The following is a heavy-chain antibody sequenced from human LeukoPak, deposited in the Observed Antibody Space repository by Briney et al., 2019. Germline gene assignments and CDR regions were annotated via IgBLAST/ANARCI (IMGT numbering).Heavy chain of an antibody. CDR3: ARFGSSSSVGSSYFDY. CDR2: IYYSGST. J-gene: IGHJ4*02. CDR1: GGSTSIDY. V-gene: IGHV4-59*01. Sequence: SQTLSLTCTVSGGSTSIDYWGWIRQPPGGGLGWIGYIYYSGSTTYNPSLTSRVTISLDTSKNQFSLRLSSVTAADTSVYYCARFGSSSSVGSSYFDYWGQGTLATVSS. D-gene: IGHD6-6*01.